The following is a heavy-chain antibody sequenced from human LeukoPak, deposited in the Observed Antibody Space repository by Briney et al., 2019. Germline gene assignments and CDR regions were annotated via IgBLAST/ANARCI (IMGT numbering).Heavy chain of an antibody. CDR3: AVRRWLQLPFDY. V-gene: IGHV4-34*01. Sequence: SETLSLTCAVYGGSFSGYYWSWIRQPPGKGLEWIGEINHSGSTNYNPSLKSRVNISVDTSKNQFSLKMSSVTGADTGVYYCAVRRWLQLPFDYWGQGTMVTVSS. D-gene: IGHD5-24*01. CDR2: INHSGST. J-gene: IGHJ4*02. CDR1: GGSFSGYY.